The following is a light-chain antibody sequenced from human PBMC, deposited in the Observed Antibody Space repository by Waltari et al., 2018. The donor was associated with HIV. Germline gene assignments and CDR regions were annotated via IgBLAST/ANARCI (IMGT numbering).Light chain of an antibody. Sequence: QSVVTQPPSVSAAPGQKVTISCSGSSSNIGNNHVSWYQHLPGTAPKLLIYDNIQRPSGIPDRFSCSKSGPSATLGITGLQAGDEADYYCGAWDSSLTAEVFGGGTKLTVL. CDR2: DNI. CDR3: GAWDSSLTAEV. CDR1: SSNIGNNH. V-gene: IGLV1-51*01. J-gene: IGLJ2*01.